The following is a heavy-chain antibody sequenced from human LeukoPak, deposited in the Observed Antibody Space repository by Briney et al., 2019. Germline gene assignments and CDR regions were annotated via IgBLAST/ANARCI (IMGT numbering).Heavy chain of an antibody. CDR3: AKTTTGYSSGRYPGWPVDC. V-gene: IGHV3-23*01. CDR1: GFTFNSYA. Sequence: GGSLRLSCGASGFTFNSYAVSWVRQAPGKGLEWVSAISCSGGCTYYADSVKGRFTISRDNSKNTVYLQMTSLSTEDTAVYYCAKTTTGYSSGRYPGWPVDCWGQGTLVTVSS. D-gene: IGHD6-19*01. CDR2: ISCSGGCT. J-gene: IGHJ4*02.